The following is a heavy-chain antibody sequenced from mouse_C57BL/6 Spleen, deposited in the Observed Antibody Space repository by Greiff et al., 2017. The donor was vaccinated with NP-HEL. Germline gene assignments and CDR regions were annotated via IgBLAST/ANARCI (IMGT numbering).Heavy chain of an antibody. CDR1: GYTFTSYW. J-gene: IGHJ3*01. CDR2: IHPNSGST. V-gene: IGHV1-64*01. CDR3: ARDAAYDYDGTWFAY. D-gene: IGHD2-4*01. Sequence: QVQLQHPGAELVKPGTSVKLSCKASGYTFTSYWMHWVKQRPGQGLEWIGMIHPNSGSTNYNEKFKSKATLTVDKSSSTAYMQLSSLTSEDSAVYYCARDAAYDYDGTWFAYWGQGTLVTVSA.